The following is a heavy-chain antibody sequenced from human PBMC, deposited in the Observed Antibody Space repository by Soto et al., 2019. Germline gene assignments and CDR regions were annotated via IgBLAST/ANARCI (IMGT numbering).Heavy chain of an antibody. V-gene: IGHV3-23*01. J-gene: IGHJ4*02. CDR3: AKVTWSGYYRY. CDR1: GFTFSSYA. D-gene: IGHD3-3*01. CDR2: ISGSGGST. Sequence: GESLKISCAASGFTFSSYAMSWVRQAPGKGLEWVSAISGSGGSTYYADSVKGRFTISRDNSKNTLYLQMNSLRAEDTAVYYCAKVTWSGYYRYWGQGTLVTVSS.